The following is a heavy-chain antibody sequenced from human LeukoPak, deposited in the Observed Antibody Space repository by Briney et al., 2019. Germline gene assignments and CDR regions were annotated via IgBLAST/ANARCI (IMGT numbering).Heavy chain of an antibody. CDR2: IPYDGSNK. CDR1: GFTFSSYG. D-gene: IGHD3-16*02. V-gene: IGHV3-30*18. J-gene: IGHJ4*02. CDR3: AKDHHDYVWGSYRYTIGFDY. Sequence: GRSLRLSCAASGFTFSSYGMHWVRQAPGKGLEWVAVIPYDGSNKYYADSVKGRFTISRDNSKITLYLQMNSLRAEDTAVYYCAKDHHDYVWGSYRYTIGFDYWGQGTLVTVSS.